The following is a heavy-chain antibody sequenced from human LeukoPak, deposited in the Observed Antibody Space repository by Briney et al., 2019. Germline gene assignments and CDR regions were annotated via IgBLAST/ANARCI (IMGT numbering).Heavy chain of an antibody. CDR1: GGSFSGYY. Sequence: SEPLSLTCAVYGGSFSGYYWSWIRQPPGKGLEWIGEINHSGCTNYNPSLKSRVTISVDTSKNQFSLKLSSVTAADTAVYYCARVRPFTDYYYYYMDVWGKGTTVTVSS. CDR2: INHSGCT. CDR3: ARVRPFTDYYYYYMDV. J-gene: IGHJ6*03. V-gene: IGHV4-34*01.